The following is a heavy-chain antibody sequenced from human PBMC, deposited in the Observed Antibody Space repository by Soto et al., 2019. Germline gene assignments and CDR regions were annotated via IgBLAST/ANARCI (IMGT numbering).Heavy chain of an antibody. CDR3: AGVVTYYYDSSGYSPSYNWFDP. J-gene: IGHJ5*02. Sequence: SSETLSLTCTVSGGSISSYYWSWIRQPPGKGLEWIGYIYYSGSTNYNPSLKSRVTISVDTSKNQFALKLSSVTAADTAVYYCAGVVTYYYDSSGYSPSYNWFDPWGQGTLVTVS. CDR1: GGSISSYY. CDR2: IYYSGST. D-gene: IGHD3-22*01. V-gene: IGHV4-59*01.